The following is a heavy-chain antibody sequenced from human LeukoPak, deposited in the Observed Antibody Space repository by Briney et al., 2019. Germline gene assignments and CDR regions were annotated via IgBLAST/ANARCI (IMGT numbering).Heavy chain of an antibody. CDR2: IYSGGNT. V-gene: IGHV3-53*01. Sequence: GGSLRLSCAASGFNVSSNYMSWVRQAPGKGLEWVSVIYSGGNTYYADSVKGRFTISRDNSKNTLYFQMNSLRAEDTAVYYCARPRSGSYYDAFDIWGQGTMVTVSS. CDR3: ARPRSGSYYDAFDI. J-gene: IGHJ3*02. D-gene: IGHD3-10*01. CDR1: GFNVSSNY.